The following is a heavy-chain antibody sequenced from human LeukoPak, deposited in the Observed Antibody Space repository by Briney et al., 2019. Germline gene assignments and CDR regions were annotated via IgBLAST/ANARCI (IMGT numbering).Heavy chain of an antibody. V-gene: IGHV1-69*06. CDR1: GGTFSNYA. CDR2: IIPLFDTA. CDR3: ARGLIWFGDLFVY. D-gene: IGHD3-10*01. J-gene: IGHJ4*02. Sequence: PGSSVKVSCKASGGTFSNYAITWVRQAPGQGLEWMGGIIPLFDTANYAQKLQGRVTITADKSTSTAYIELSSLRSEDTAVYYCARGLIWFGDLFVYWGQGTLVTVSS.